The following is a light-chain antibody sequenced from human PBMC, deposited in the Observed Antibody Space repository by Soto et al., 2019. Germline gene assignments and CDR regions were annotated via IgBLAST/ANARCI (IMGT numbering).Light chain of an antibody. CDR3: ASWDDRLKGYV. V-gene: IGLV1-44*01. CDR2: IND. Sequence: QSVLTQPPSVTGTPGQMVIISCSGSRSNIGSNSVNWYQQLPGTAPKLLIYINDQRPSGVPDRFSGSTSGTSVSLAISGLQSEDEADYYCASWDDRLKGYVFGTGTKVTVL. J-gene: IGLJ1*01. CDR1: RSNIGSNS.